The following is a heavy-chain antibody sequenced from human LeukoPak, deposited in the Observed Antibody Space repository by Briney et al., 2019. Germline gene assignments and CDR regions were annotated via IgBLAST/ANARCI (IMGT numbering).Heavy chain of an antibody. J-gene: IGHJ4*02. CDR3: ARIALAGTRFDY. D-gene: IGHD6-19*01. Sequence: PSETLSLTCTVSGGSSSDFYWSWVRQPPGKGLEWIGYVYYSGSTNHNPSLKSRITMSVATSKNQFSLKVSSVTAADTAVYYCARIALAGTRFDYWGQGTLVTVSS. CDR2: VYYSGST. CDR1: GGSSSDFY. V-gene: IGHV4-59*01.